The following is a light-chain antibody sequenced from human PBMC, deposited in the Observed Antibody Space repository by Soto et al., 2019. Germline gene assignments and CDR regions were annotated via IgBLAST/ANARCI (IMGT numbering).Light chain of an antibody. CDR1: QSVSSSS. J-gene: IGKJ1*01. V-gene: IGKV3-20*01. CDR2: DAS. CDR3: QQYGSSSWT. Sequence: ELVLTQSPGTLSLSPGERATLSCRASQSVSSSSLAWYQQKPGQAPRLLIYDASIRATGIPDRFSGSGSGTDFTLTISRLEPEDFAVYHCQQYGSSSWTFGQGTKVEIK.